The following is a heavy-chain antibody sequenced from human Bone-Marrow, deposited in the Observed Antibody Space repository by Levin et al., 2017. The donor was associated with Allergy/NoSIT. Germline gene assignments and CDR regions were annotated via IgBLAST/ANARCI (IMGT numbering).Heavy chain of an antibody. D-gene: IGHD3-22*01. Sequence: ASVKVSCKASGYTFTGYYIHWVRQAPGRGLEWMGWINPNSGDINYAEKFQGRVTMTRDTSISTAYMELSRLRSDDTAVYYCARTPDSSGYYYEDYWGQGTRVTVSS. J-gene: IGHJ4*02. CDR1: GYTFTGYY. CDR2: INPNSGDI. V-gene: IGHV1-2*02. CDR3: ARTPDSSGYYYEDY.